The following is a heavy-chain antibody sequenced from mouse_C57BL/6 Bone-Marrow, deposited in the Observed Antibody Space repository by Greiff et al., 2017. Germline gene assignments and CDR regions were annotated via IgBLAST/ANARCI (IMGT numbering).Heavy chain of an antibody. CDR2: IHPSDSDT. D-gene: IGHD1-1*01. V-gene: IGHV1-74*01. CDR3: ASYGSSLCAMDY. CDR1: GYTFTSYW. Sequence: QVQLQQPGAELVKPGASVKVSCKASGYTFTSYWMHWVKQRPGQGLEWIGRIHPSDSDTNYNQKFKGKATLTVNNSSSTAYMQLSSLTTEDSAVYYCASYGSSLCAMDYWGQGTSVTVSS. J-gene: IGHJ4*01.